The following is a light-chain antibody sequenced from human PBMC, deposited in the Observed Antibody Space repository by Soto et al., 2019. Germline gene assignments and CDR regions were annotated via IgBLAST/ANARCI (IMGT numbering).Light chain of an antibody. J-gene: IGKJ1*01. CDR2: AAS. V-gene: IGKV3-15*01. CDR3: HQYYYWRT. Sequence: EVILTQSPATLSVSPLESVTLSCRASQNVNHDLAWYQQKAGQAPRILIYAASVRAPGIPVRFSGSGSATEFTLTISSLESEDFAFYYCHQYYYWRTFGQGTKV. CDR1: QNVNHD.